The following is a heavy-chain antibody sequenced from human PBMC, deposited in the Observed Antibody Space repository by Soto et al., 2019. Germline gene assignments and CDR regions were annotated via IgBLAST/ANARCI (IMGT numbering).Heavy chain of an antibody. J-gene: IGHJ4*02. D-gene: IGHD3-22*01. CDR3: ARQIYDSDTGPNFQYYFDS. CDR2: IDPSDSQT. CDR1: GYSFASYW. V-gene: IGHV5-10-1*01. Sequence: XDSLTISCKGSGYSFASYWITWVRQKPGKGLEWMGRIDPSDSQTYYSPSFRGHVTISATKSITTVFLQWSSLRASDTAMYYCARQIYDSDTGPNFQYYFDSWGQGTPVTVSS.